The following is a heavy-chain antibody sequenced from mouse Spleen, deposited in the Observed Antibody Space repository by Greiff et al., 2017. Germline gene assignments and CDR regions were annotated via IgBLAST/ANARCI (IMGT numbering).Heavy chain of an antibody. CDR1: GYTFTDHT. D-gene: IGHD1-1*01. CDR3: AREASHDNGRSYVPFDY. J-gene: IGHJ2*01. V-gene: IGHV1-78*01. Sequence: QVQLQQSDAELVKPGASVKISCKVSGYTFTDHTIHWMKQRPEQGLEWIGYIYPRDGSTKYNEKFKGKATLTADKSSSTAYMQLNSLTSEDSAGYVCAREASHDNGRSYVPFDYWGQGTTLTVSS. CDR2: IYPRDGST.